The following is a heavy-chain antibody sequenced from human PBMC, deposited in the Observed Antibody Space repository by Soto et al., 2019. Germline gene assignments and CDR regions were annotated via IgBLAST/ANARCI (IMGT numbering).Heavy chain of an antibody. Sequence: AGGSLRLSCAASGFTFSSYAMSWVRQAPGKGLEWVSAISGSGGSTYYADSVKGRFTISRDNSKNALYLQMNSLRAEDTAVYYCAKDSDRGYSGYDYPNDYDYIWGSSHDYWGQGTLVTVSS. D-gene: IGHD5-12*01. V-gene: IGHV3-23*01. CDR3: AKDSDRGYSGYDYPNDYDYIWGSSHDY. CDR2: ISGSGGST. J-gene: IGHJ4*02. CDR1: GFTFSSYA.